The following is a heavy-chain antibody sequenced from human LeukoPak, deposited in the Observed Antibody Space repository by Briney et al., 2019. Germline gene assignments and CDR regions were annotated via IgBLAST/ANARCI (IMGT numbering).Heavy chain of an antibody. CDR1: GGSISSSNW. D-gene: IGHD1/OR15-1a*01. CDR3: VTRGTAPRLLDS. CDR2: MYHSGST. V-gene: IGHV4-4*02. Sequence: SETLSLTCTVSGGSISSSNWWSWVRQPPGKGLEWIGEMYHSGSTNYNPSLKSRVTISVDKSNNQFSLKLSSVTAADTAVYYCVTRGTAPRLLDSWGQGTLVTVSS. J-gene: IGHJ4*02.